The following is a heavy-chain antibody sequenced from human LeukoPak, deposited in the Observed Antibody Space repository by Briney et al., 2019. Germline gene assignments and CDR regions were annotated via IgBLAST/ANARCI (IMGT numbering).Heavy chain of an antibody. CDR3: AKDSPLYCSSTSCYTS. CDR1: GFTFSSYG. Sequence: GGSLRLSCAASGFTFSSYGMHWVRQAPGKGLEWVAFIRYDGSNKYYADSVKGRFTISRDNSKNTLYLQMNSLRAEDTAVYYCAKDSPLYCSSTSCYTSWGQGTPVTVSS. J-gene: IGHJ5*02. V-gene: IGHV3-30*02. D-gene: IGHD2-2*02. CDR2: IRYDGSNK.